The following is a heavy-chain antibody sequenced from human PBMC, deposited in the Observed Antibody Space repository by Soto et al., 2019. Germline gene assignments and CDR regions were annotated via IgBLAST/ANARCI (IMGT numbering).Heavy chain of an antibody. Sequence: GGSLRLSCAASGFTFSSYWMHWVRQAPGKGLVWVSRINSDGSSTSYAGSVKGRFTISRDNAKNTLYLQMNSLRAEDTAVYYCVRTSLVVAAATREDYWGQGTLVTVSS. CDR3: VRTSLVVAAATREDY. D-gene: IGHD2-15*01. CDR2: INSDGSST. CDR1: GFTFSSYW. V-gene: IGHV3-74*01. J-gene: IGHJ4*02.